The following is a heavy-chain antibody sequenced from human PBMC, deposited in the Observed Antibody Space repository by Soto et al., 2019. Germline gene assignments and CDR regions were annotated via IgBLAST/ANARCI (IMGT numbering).Heavy chain of an antibody. Sequence: SETLSLTCTASGGSISSYYWSWIRQPPGKGLEWIGYIYYSGSTNYNPSLKSRVTISVDTSKNQFSLKLSSVTAADTAVYYCARLSSGWYGESYFDYWGQGTLVTVSS. J-gene: IGHJ4*02. CDR1: GGSISSYY. D-gene: IGHD6-19*01. V-gene: IGHV4-59*01. CDR2: IYYSGST. CDR3: ARLSSGWYGESYFDY.